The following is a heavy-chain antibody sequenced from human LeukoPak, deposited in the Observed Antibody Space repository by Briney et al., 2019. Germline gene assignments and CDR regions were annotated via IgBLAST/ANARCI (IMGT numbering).Heavy chain of an antibody. V-gene: IGHV1-18*01. J-gene: IGHJ4*02. CDR3: AREGDRRGHSGTGLLIGY. D-gene: IGHD6-13*01. Sequence: ASVKVSCKASGYTFTSYGISWVRQAPGQGLEWMGWISAYNGNTNYAQKFQGRVTITADKSTSTAYMELSSLRSEDTAVYYCAREGDRRGHSGTGLLIGYRGQGTLVTVSS. CDR2: ISAYNGNT. CDR1: GYTFTSYG.